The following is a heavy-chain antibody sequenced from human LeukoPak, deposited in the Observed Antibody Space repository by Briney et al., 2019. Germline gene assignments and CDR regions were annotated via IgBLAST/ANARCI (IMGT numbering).Heavy chain of an antibody. J-gene: IGHJ5*02. D-gene: IGHD3-10*01. V-gene: IGHV1-2*02. CDR2: INPDTGGT. CDR3: AREHLFSGSENYVLHNWFDP. Sequence: ASVKVSCKASGYPFTGYYLHWVRQAPGQGLEWMGRINPDTGGTNSAQRFQGRVTMTRDTSIRTAYMELSSLRSDDTAVYYCAREHLFSGSENYVLHNWFDPWGQGTLVTVSS. CDR1: GYPFTGYY.